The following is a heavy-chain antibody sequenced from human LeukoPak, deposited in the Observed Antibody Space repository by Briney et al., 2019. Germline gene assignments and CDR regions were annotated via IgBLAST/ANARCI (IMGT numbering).Heavy chain of an antibody. V-gene: IGHV4-4*07. D-gene: IGHD3-10*01. CDR2: IYSSGTT. CDR3: ARDRVFRGVNAFDI. CDR1: RGSISNYY. J-gene: IGHJ3*02. Sequence: SETLSLTCTVSRGSISNYYWSWIRQPAGKGLEWIGHIYSSGTTSYNPSLQSRVTMSLDTSSNQFSLKLTYVTAADTAVYFCARDRVFRGVNAFDIWGHGTMVTASS.